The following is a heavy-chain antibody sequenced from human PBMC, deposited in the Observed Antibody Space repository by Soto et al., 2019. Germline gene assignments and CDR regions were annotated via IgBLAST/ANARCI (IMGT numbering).Heavy chain of an antibody. D-gene: IGHD3-3*01. J-gene: IGHJ4*02. CDR3: ARGETNYDFWSGYVYYFDY. CDR2: IIPIFGTA. CDR1: GGTFSSYA. V-gene: IGHV1-69*13. Sequence: GASVKVSCKASGGTFSSYAISWVRQAPGQGLEWMGGIIPIFGTANYAQKFQGRVTITADESTSTAYMELSSLRSEDTAVYYCARGETNYDFWSGYVYYFDYWGQGTLVTVSS.